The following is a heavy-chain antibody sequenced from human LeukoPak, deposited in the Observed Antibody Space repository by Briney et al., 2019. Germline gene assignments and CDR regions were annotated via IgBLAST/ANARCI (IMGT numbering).Heavy chain of an antibody. CDR1: GGSISSYY. CDR2: IYYSGST. Sequence: SETLSLTCTVSGGSISSYYWSWIRQPPGKGREWIGYIYYSGSTNYNPSLKSRVTISVDTSKNQFSLKLSSVTAADTAVYYCARLRGGYDWEYYFDYWGQGTLVTVSS. CDR3: ARLRGGYDWEYYFDY. J-gene: IGHJ4*02. D-gene: IGHD5-12*01. V-gene: IGHV4-59*08.